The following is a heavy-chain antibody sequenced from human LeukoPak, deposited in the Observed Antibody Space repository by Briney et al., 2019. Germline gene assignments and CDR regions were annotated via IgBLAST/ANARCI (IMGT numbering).Heavy chain of an antibody. V-gene: IGHV3-7*01. Sequence: PGGSLRLFCAASGFTFSSYWMSWVRQAPGKGLEWVANIKQDGSEKYYVDSVKGRFTISRDNAKNSLYLQMNSLRAEDTAVYYCARDPRRRYYDSSGLVDYWGRGTLVTVSS. CDR3: ARDPRRRYYDSSGLVDY. CDR1: GFTFSSYW. D-gene: IGHD3-22*01. CDR2: IKQDGSEK. J-gene: IGHJ4*02.